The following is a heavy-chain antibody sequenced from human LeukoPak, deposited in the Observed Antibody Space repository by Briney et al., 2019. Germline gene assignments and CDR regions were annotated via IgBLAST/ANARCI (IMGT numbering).Heavy chain of an antibody. CDR2: ISSSGFTI. V-gene: IGHV3-48*03. J-gene: IGHJ4*02. CDR3: ARSESYFDY. Sequence: PGGSLRLSCAASGFTFSTYVMNWVRQAPGKGLEWVSYISSSGFTISYADSVKGRFTISRDNAKNSLYLQMSSLRAEDTAFYYCARSESYFDYWGQGALLTVSS. CDR1: GFTFSTYV.